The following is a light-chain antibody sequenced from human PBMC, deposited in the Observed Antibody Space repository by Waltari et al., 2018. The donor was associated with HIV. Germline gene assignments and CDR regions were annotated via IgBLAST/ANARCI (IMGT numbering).Light chain of an antibody. CDR1: ALSDHY. J-gene: IGLJ3*02. V-gene: IGLV3-25*03. CDR3: QSVDSSGTYWV. CDR2: KDS. Sequence: HDLTQPPSVSVSPGQTAKITCSGDALSDHYGHWYQQKSGQAPVVIIYKDSERPSGVPDRFFGSTSGTTVTLFVSGVQAEDEADYYCQSVDSSGTYWVFGGGTKLTVL.